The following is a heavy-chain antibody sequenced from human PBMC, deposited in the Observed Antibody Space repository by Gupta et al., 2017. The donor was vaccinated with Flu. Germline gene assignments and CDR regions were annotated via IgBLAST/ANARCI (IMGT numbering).Heavy chain of an antibody. V-gene: IGHV3-23*01. J-gene: IGHJ4*02. D-gene: IGHD2-2*01. CDR2: ISGSGGST. CDR3: ARTHCSSTSCYPHYFDY. CDR1: GFTFSSHA. Sequence: EVQMLESGGGVVQHGGSLRLSCAASGFTFSSHAMSWVRQAPGKGLGWVLAISGSGGSTYYADSVKGLFTISRDNSKNTLYLQMNSLRAEDTAVYYCARTHCSSTSCYPHYFDYWGQGTLVTVSS.